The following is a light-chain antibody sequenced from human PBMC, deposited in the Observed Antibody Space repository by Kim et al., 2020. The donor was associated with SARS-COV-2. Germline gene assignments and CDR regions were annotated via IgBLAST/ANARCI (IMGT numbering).Light chain of an antibody. J-gene: IGLJ3*02. CDR1: NSDVGDYNY. CDR2: DVS. Sequence: QSALTQPASVSGSPGQSITISCAGTNSDVGDYNYVSWYQQHPGKAPKLIIYDVSNRPSGVSDRFSGSKSGNTASLTISGLQAEDEADYYCSSFRNWNTLFGGGTQLTVL. CDR3: SSFRNWNTL. V-gene: IGLV2-14*03.